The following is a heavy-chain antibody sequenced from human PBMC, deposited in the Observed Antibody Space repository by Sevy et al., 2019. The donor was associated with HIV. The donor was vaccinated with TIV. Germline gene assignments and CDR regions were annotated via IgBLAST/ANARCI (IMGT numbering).Heavy chain of an antibody. CDR1: GYTLNELS. Sequence: ASVKVSCKVSGYTLNELSMHWVRQAPGKGLEWKGRFDPEDGETIDAQKFQGRVTMTEDTSTDTAYMELSSLRSEDTAVYYCATAREYYYESSGYFDFWGQGTLVTVSS. J-gene: IGHJ4*02. V-gene: IGHV1-24*01. CDR3: ATAREYYYESSGYFDF. CDR2: FDPEDGET. D-gene: IGHD3-22*01.